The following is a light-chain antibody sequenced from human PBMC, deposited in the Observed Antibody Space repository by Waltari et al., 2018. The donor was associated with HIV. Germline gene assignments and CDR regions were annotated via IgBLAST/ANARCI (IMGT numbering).Light chain of an antibody. CDR2: WAS. CDR3: QQYYNTPLT. V-gene: IGKV4-1*01. CDR1: QSVLYSSNNKNY. J-gene: IGKJ4*01. Sequence: DIVMTQSPDSLAVSLGERATINCKSSQSVLYSSNNKNYLAWYQQKPVQPPKLLIYWASTRESGVPERFSVSGSGTDFTLTISSLQTEDAAVYYCQQYYNTPLTFGGGTKVEI.